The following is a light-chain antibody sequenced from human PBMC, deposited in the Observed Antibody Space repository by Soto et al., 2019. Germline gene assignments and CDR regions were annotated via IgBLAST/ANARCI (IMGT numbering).Light chain of an antibody. CDR3: QQPNSFPPRT. CDR2: AAS. Sequence: DIQMTQSPSSVSASVGDRVTITCRASQAISSWLAWCQQKPGKAPKLLIYAASSLQSGVPSRFSGSGSGTDFTLTFSSLQPEDFATYYCQQPNSFPPRTFGGGTKVEIK. CDR1: QAISSW. J-gene: IGKJ4*01. V-gene: IGKV1-12*01.